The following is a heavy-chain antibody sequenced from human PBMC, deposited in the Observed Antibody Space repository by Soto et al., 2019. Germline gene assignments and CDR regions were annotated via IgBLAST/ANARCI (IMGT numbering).Heavy chain of an antibody. D-gene: IGHD2-15*01. J-gene: IGHJ4*02. Sequence: QVQLVQSGDEVKKPGASVKDSCKASGYTFTSYGISWMRQAPGQGFEWMGWMSAYNGNTNYAQKLQGRVTMTTDTSTSTAYMELRSLRSDDTAVYYCVVATQPYYFDYWGQGTLVTVSS. CDR1: GYTFTSYG. CDR2: MSAYNGNT. CDR3: VVATQPYYFDY. V-gene: IGHV1-18*01.